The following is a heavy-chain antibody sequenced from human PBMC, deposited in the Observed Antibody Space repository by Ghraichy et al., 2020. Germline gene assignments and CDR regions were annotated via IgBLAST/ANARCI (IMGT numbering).Heavy chain of an antibody. CDR2: ISSISSYI. V-gene: IGHV3-21*01. Sequence: GGSLRLSCAASGFTFSSYSMNWVRQAPGKGLEWVSSISSISSYIYYADSVKGRFTISRDNAKNSLYLQMNSLRAEDTAVYYCAREVLGYYDSSGWFDYWGQGTLVTVSS. D-gene: IGHD3-22*01. J-gene: IGHJ4*02. CDR3: AREVLGYYDSSGWFDY. CDR1: GFTFSSYS.